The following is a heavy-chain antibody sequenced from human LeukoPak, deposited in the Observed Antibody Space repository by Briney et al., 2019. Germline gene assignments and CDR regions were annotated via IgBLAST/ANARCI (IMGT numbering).Heavy chain of an antibody. CDR1: GGSISSYH. CDR3: ARGLLVGNTGYYFDY. V-gene: IGHV4-59*08. D-gene: IGHD1-26*01. J-gene: IGHJ4*02. Sequence: PSETLSLSCTVSGGSISSYHWIWIRQPPGKGLEWIGYIHYSGSTNYNPSLKSRVTTSVDTSKKQFSLTLRSVTAADTAVYYCARGLLVGNTGYYFDYWGQGTLVTVSS. CDR2: IHYSGST.